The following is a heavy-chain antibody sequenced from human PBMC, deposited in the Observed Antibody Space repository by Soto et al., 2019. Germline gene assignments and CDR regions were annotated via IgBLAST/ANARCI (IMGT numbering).Heavy chain of an antibody. CDR3: ARGGQDFWSGPFDY. D-gene: IGHD3-3*01. J-gene: IGHJ4*02. CDR1: GFSLGNYF. V-gene: IGHV4-4*07. Sequence: DTRPLPTPFSGFSLGNYFCNWSRQPAGKGLEWIGRIDNSGSTNYNPSLKSRITMSADTSRNQFSLKLNSVTAADTAVYYCARGGQDFWSGPFDYWGQGALVTFAS. CDR2: IDNSGST.